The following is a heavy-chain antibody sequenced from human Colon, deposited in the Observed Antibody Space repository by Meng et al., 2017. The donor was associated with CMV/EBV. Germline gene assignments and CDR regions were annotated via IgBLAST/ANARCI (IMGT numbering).Heavy chain of an antibody. CDR2: IGYDGRSD. CDR3: AKDLPYSSGQYDGIDI. CDR1: GFMFISYG. Sequence: GGSLRLSCAASGFMFISYGMHWVRQAPGKGLEWVAVIGYDGRSDSYADSVRGRFTITRDNSKNTVYLQMRSLRAEDTAVYYCAKDLPYSSGQYDGIDIWGQGTMVTVSS. D-gene: IGHD6-19*01. J-gene: IGHJ3*02. V-gene: IGHV3-33*06.